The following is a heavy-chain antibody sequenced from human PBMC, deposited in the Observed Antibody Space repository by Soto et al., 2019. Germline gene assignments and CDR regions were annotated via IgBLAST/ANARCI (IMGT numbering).Heavy chain of an antibody. Sequence: EVQLVESGGGLVKPGGSLSLSCAASGFTFSSYSMNWVRQAPGKGLEWVSSISSSSSYIYYADSVKGRFTISRDNAKNSLYLQMNSLRAEDTAVYYCARVPRDIVGDDAFDIWGQGTMVTVSS. CDR2: ISSSSSYI. J-gene: IGHJ3*02. CDR1: GFTFSSYS. D-gene: IGHD2-15*01. V-gene: IGHV3-21*01. CDR3: ARVPRDIVGDDAFDI.